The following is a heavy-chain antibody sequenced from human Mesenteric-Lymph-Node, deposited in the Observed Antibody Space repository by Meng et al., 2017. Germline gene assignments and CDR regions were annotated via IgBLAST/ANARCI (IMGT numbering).Heavy chain of an antibody. CDR1: GSSIGSGNF. CDR2: VYIEEIA. Sequence: VELQAPGPGQGKGPGPLSLPGAFSGSSIGSGNFWSCVRRPPGRGLQWIGVVYIEEIANYNPSHKSRVTISVVKFKIQFSLKLSFVAAADTAIYYCAREFDAVGVSGYDLWGQGTLVTVSS. CDR3: AREFDAVGVSGYDL. V-gene: IGHV4-4*03. D-gene: IGHD3-3*01. J-gene: IGHJ4*02.